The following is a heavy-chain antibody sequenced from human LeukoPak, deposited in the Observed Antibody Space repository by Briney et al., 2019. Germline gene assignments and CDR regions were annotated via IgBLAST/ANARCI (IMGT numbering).Heavy chain of an antibody. Sequence: PSETLSLTCAVYGGSFSGYYWSWIRQPPGKGLEWIGEINHSGSTNYNPSLKSRLTISVDTSKNQFSLKLNSVTAADTAMYYCARGLSDGSGSSFDFRGRGTLVTVSS. D-gene: IGHD3-10*01. V-gene: IGHV4-34*01. CDR3: ARGLSDGSGSSFDF. CDR1: GGSFSGYY. CDR2: INHSGST. J-gene: IGHJ4*02.